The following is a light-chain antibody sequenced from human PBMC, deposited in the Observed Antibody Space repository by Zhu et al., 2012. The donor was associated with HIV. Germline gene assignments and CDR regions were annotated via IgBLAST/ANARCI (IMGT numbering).Light chain of an antibody. CDR2: AAS. CDR1: QNIGNN. CDR3: QQYNDWPLG. Sequence: EIVMTQSPATLSVSPGERATLSCRASQNIGNNLAWYQQIPGQAPRLLIHAASTRATDIPARFSGSGSGTDFTLTISSSRSEDFAVYYCQQYNDWPLGFGQGTRLEIK. V-gene: IGKV3-15*01. J-gene: IGKJ5*01.